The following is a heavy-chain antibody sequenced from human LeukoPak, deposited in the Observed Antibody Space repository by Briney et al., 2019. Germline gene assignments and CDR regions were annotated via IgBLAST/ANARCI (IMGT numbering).Heavy chain of an antibody. D-gene: IGHD6-6*01. CDR1: GGSISSYY. CDR3: ARAPTRGYSSSQAFDI. Sequence: PSETLSLTCTVSGGSISSYYWSWIRQPAGKGLEWIGRIYTSGSTNYNPSLKSRVTMSVDTSKNQFSLKLSSVTAADTAVYYCARAPTRGYSSSQAFDIWGQGTMVTVSS. V-gene: IGHV4-4*07. CDR2: IYTSGST. J-gene: IGHJ3*02.